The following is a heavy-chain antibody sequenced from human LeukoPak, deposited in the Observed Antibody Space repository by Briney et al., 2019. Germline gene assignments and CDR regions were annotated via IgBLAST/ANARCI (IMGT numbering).Heavy chain of an antibody. CDR2: IRGSGDNT. D-gene: IGHD2-21*02. V-gene: IGHV3-23*01. CDR1: GFTFSSYS. CDR3: AKDFVVVPGNVNYFDY. Sequence: PGGSLRLSCAASGFTFSSYSMSRVRQAPGKGLGWVSAIRGSGDNTYYADSVKGRFTVSRDNSKNTLYVQMKSLRAEDTAVYYCAKDFVVVPGNVNYFDYWGQGTLVTVPS. J-gene: IGHJ4*02.